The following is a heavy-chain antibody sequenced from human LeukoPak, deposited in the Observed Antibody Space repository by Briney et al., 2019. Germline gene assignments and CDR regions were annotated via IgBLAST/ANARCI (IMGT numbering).Heavy chain of an antibody. J-gene: IGHJ4*02. CDR2: IKQDGSEK. V-gene: IGHV3-7*01. D-gene: IGHD5-24*01. CDR3: ARDHARDGYNF. Sequence: PGGSLRLSCAASEFTFSSYWMNWVRQAPGKGLEWVANIKQDGSEKYYVDSVKGRFTISRDNAQNSLYLQMNSLRVEDTAIYYCARDHARDGYNFWGQGTLVTVSS. CDR1: EFTFSSYW.